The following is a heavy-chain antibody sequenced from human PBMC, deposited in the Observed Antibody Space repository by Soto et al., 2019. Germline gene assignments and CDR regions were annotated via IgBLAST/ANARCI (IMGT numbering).Heavy chain of an antibody. Sequence: GGSLRLSCAASGFTVSSNYMSWVRQAPGKGLEWVSVIYSGGSTYYADSVKGRFTISRDNSKNTLYLQMNSLRAEDTAVYYCARDRRYCSGGSCSSPNWFDPWGQGTLVTVSS. CDR1: GFTVSSNY. CDR3: ARDRRYCSGGSCSSPNWFDP. J-gene: IGHJ5*02. V-gene: IGHV3-53*01. CDR2: IYSGGST. D-gene: IGHD2-15*01.